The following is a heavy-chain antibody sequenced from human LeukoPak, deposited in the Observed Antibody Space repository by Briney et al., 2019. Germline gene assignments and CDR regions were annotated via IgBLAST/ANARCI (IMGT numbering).Heavy chain of an antibody. CDR2: IDPSDSYT. CDR1: GYSFPIYW. J-gene: IGHJ4*02. D-gene: IGHD5-24*01. Sequence: KCGESLKISCKGSGYSFPIYWISWVRQMPGKGLEWMGRIDPSDSYTNYSPSSQGHVTISADKSIGTAYLQWSSLRASDTAIYYCARLKRDGYNFDYWGREPWSPSPQ. V-gene: IGHV5-10-1*01. CDR3: ARLKRDGYNFDY.